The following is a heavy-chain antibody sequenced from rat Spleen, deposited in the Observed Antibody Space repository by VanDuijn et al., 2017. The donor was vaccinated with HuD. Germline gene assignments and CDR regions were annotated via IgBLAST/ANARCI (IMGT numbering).Heavy chain of an antibody. V-gene: IGHV5-20*01. J-gene: IGHJ3*01. Sequence: EVQLVESGGGLVQPGRSMKLSCAASGFTFSDYGMVWVLQAPTKGLEWVASISYDGSSAYYRDSVKGRFTISRDNAKSTLYLQMESLRSEDTATYYCATYGGLRNWFAYWGQGTLVTVSS. CDR3: ATYGGLRNWFAY. CDR2: ISYDGSSA. D-gene: IGHD4-1*01. CDR1: GFTFSDYG.